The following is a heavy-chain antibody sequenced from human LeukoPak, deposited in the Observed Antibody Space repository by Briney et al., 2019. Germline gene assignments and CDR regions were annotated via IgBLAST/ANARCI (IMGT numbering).Heavy chain of an antibody. J-gene: IGHJ4*02. CDR3: AKVTVHSIVLD. CDR2: ISSSSSTI. Sequence: PGGSLRLSCAASGFTFSSYSMNWVRQAPVKVLEWVSYISSSSSTIYYADSVKGRFTISRDNSKNTLYLQMNSLRAEDTAVYYCAKVTVHSIVLDWGQGTLVTVSS. V-gene: IGHV3-48*01. CDR1: GFTFSSYS. D-gene: IGHD2-21*01.